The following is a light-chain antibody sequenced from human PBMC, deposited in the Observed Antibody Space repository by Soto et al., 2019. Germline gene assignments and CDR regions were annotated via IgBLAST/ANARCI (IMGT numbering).Light chain of an antibody. J-gene: IGLJ1*01. CDR1: SSDVGDYNY. V-gene: IGLV2-11*01. CDR2: AVS. CDR3: CSYAGNQLYV. Sequence: QSALTQPRSVSGSPGQSVTISCTGTSSDVGDYNYVSWYQKHPGKAPKLIISAVSKRPSGVPDRFSGSKSGNTASLTISGLQAEDEADYYCCSYAGNQLYVFGTGTKVTVL.